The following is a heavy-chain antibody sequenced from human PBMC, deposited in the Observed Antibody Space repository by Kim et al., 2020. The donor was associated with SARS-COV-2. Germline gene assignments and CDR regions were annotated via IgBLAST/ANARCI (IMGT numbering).Heavy chain of an antibody. V-gene: IGHV1-46*01. CDR2: INFSGIST. D-gene: IGHD3-10*01. J-gene: IGHJ4*02. Sequence: ASVKVSCKASGYTFTSHSIHWVRQAPGQGLEWMGIINFSGISTNYAQKFQGRVTMTGDTSTSTVFMELSSLRSEDTAVYYCARDRYYGSGSYYYFDNWGQGTLVTVSS. CDR1: GYTFTSHS. CDR3: ARDRYYGSGSYYYFDN.